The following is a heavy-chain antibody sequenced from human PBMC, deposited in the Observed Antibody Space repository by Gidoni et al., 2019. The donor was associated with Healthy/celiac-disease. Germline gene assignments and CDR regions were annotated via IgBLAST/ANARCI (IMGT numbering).Heavy chain of an antibody. D-gene: IGHD1-1*01. Sequence: EVQLLESGGGWVQPGGSLRLSCAASGFNFSSYAMRWVRQAPGKGLAWVAAIRGSGDSTYYAAAVKGRFTISRDNSKNSLSLRMISLRAEYTAVYYCATSFVPSTTYPVWYYYYIDVWGKVTTVPVSS. CDR3: ATSFVPSTTYPVWYYYYIDV. CDR1: GFNFSSYA. J-gene: IGHJ6*03. CDR2: IRGSGDST. V-gene: IGHV3-23*01.